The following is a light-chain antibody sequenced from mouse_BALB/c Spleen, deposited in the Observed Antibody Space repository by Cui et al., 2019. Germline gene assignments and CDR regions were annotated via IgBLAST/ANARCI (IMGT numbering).Light chain of an antibody. Sequence: HIVLTQSPAIMSASPGEKVTINCSASSRVSYIHVFQQKPGTSPKLWNYSTSKLDSGVPARVSGSGSGNSYSLTISRMEAEDAATYYCQQRSSYPPYTFGGGTKLEIK. CDR2: STS. V-gene: IGKV4-57*01. CDR3: QQRSSYPPYT. J-gene: IGKJ2*01. CDR1: SRVSY.